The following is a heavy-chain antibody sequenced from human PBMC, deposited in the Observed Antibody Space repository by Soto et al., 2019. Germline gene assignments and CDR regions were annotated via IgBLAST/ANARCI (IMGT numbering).Heavy chain of an antibody. V-gene: IGHV1-8*01. Sequence: ASVKVSCKASGYTFTSYDINWVRQATGQGLEWMGWMNPNSGNTGYAQKFQGRVTMTRNTSISTAYMELSSVTAADTAVYYCARDGGYSSSHLTGYYYGMDVWGQGTTVTVSS. CDR3: ARDGGYSSSHLTGYYYGMDV. CDR2: MNPNSGNT. CDR1: GYTFTSYD. J-gene: IGHJ6*02. D-gene: IGHD6-13*01.